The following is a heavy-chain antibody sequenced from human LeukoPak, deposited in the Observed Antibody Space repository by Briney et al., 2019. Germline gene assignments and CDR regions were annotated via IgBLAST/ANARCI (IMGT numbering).Heavy chain of an antibody. J-gene: IGHJ5*02. CDR1: GGNFSYYT. Sequence: ASVKVSCKASGGNFSYYTITWVRQAPGQGLEWMGAITPLFGRTFYAQRFEGRFTIIADTSTSTAYMELSSLKSEDTAVYYCVRGGLGYGYDVSHWLDPWGQGTLVTVSS. V-gene: IGHV1-69*06. D-gene: IGHD3-16*01. CDR2: ITPLFGRT. CDR3: VRGGLGYGYDVSHWLDP.